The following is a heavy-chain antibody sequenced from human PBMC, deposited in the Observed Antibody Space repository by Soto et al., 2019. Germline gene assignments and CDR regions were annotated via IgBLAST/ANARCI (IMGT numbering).Heavy chain of an antibody. Sequence: PGGSLRLSCAASGFTFSSYWMRWVRQAPGKGLEWVANIKQDGSEKYYVDSVKGRFTISRDNAKNSLYLQMNSLRAEDTAVYYCARGAGYCTKGVCHLFDYWGQGTLVTVSS. V-gene: IGHV3-7*01. CDR1: GFTFSSYW. D-gene: IGHD2-8*01. J-gene: IGHJ4*02. CDR3: ARGAGYCTKGVCHLFDY. CDR2: IKQDGSEK.